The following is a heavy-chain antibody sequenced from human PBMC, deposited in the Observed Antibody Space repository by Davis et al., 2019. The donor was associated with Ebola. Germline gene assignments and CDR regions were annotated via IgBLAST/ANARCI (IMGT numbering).Heavy chain of an antibody. CDR1: GFSFSDYN. Sequence: GESLKISCVASGFSFSDYNMHWVRQSPGGGLMWVARISGDGAQTRYADSVDGRITVSSDNAKETLYLQMNSLRVEDTAIYYCARSEIRFFAPDYWGQGTLVTVSS. J-gene: IGHJ4*02. CDR3: ARSEIRFFAPDY. D-gene: IGHD3-3*01. V-gene: IGHV3-74*01. CDR2: ISGDGAQT.